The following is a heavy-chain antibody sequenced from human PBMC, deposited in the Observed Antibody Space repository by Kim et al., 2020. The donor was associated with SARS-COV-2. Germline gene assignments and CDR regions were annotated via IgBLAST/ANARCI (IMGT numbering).Heavy chain of an antibody. J-gene: IGHJ6*02. V-gene: IGHV3-15*01. CDR2: IKSKTDGGTT. CDR3: TTDPMATIYYGMDV. D-gene: IGHD5-12*01. Sequence: GGSLRLSCAASGFTFSNAWMSWVRQAPGKGLEWVGRIKSKTDGGTTDYAAPVKGRFTISRDDSKNTLYLQMNSLKTEATAVYYCTTDPMATIYYGMDVWGQGTTVTVSS. CDR1: GFTFSNAW.